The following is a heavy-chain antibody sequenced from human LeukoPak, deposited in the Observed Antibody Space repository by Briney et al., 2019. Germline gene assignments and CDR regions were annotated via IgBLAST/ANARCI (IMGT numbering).Heavy chain of an antibody. V-gene: IGHV4-59*12. CDR3: AREAPAAGTLALDY. J-gene: IGHJ4*02. CDR2: IYYSGST. Sequence: PSETLSLTCTVSGGSISSYYWSWIRQPPGKGLEWIGYIYYSGSTNYNPSLKSRVTISVDTSKNQFSLKLSSVTAADTAVYYCAREAPAAGTLALDYWGQGTLVTVSS. D-gene: IGHD6-13*01. CDR1: GGSISSYY.